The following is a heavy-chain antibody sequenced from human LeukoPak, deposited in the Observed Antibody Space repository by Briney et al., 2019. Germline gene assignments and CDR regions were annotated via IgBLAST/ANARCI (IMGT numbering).Heavy chain of an antibody. V-gene: IGHV1-8*03. CDR2: MNPNSGNT. Sequence: ASVKVSCKASGYTFTSYDINGVRQATGQGLEWMGWMNPNSGNTGYAQKFQGRVTITRNTSISTAYMELSSLRSEDTAVYYCARGRSVAARRRIPLYYFDYWGQGTLVTVSS. CDR1: GYTFTSYD. CDR3: ARGRSVAARRRIPLYYFDY. J-gene: IGHJ4*02. D-gene: IGHD6-6*01.